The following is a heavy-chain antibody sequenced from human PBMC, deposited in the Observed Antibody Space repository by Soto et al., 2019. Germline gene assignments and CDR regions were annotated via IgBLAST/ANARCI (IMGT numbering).Heavy chain of an antibody. V-gene: IGHV4-30-4*08. J-gene: IGHJ4*02. CDR1: GVSISSGDYF. CDR2: IYYSEIT. Sequence: SETLSLTCTVSGVSISSGDYFWIWIRQPPGKGLEWIGYIYYSEITDFNPSLRSQVTLTRDTSKNQFSLKLSSVTAADTAVYFGARLRLIGGHDYSFDYWGQGTQVTVSS. D-gene: IGHD2-15*01. CDR3: ARLRLIGGHDYSFDY.